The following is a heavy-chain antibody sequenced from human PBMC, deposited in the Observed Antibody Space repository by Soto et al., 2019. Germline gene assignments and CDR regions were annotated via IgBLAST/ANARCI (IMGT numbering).Heavy chain of an antibody. D-gene: IGHD3-3*01. Sequence: GESLKISCKGSGYNFAGYWIAWVRQMPGKGLELMGIIYPSDSDIRYRPSFQGQVTISADKSISSAYLQWSSLRASDTAMYYCARGGVSTHTFDYWGQGTPVTVSS. CDR2: IYPSDSDI. J-gene: IGHJ4*02. CDR1: GYNFAGYW. V-gene: IGHV5-51*01. CDR3: ARGGVSTHTFDY.